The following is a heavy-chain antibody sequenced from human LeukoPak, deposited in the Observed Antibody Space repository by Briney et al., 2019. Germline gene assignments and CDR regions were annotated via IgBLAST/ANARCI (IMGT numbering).Heavy chain of an antibody. D-gene: IGHD2-21*02. CDR3: ARDSEACCGGDCYFSH. Sequence: GRSLRLSCAASGFTFSSYAMHWVRQAPGKGLEWVAVISYDGSNKYYADSVKGRFTISRDNSKNTLYLQMNSLRAEDTAVHYCARDSEACCGGDCYFSHWGQGTLVTVPS. V-gene: IGHV3-30-3*01. CDR1: GFTFSSYA. CDR2: ISYDGSNK. J-gene: IGHJ1*01.